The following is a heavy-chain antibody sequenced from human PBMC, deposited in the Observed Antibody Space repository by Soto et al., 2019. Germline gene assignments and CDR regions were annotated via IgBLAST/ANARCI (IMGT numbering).Heavy chain of an antibody. Sequence: QITLKESGPPLVKPTQTLTLTCTFSGFSLSTSGVGVGWIRQPPGKALEWLALIYWDDDKRYSPSLKSRLTITKDTSKNQVVLTMTNMDPVDTATYFCAHRGGGTYYVSQWGQGTLVTVSS. CDR3: AHRGGGTYYVSQ. CDR2: IYWDDDK. J-gene: IGHJ4*02. CDR1: GFSLSTSGVG. V-gene: IGHV2-5*02. D-gene: IGHD1-26*01.